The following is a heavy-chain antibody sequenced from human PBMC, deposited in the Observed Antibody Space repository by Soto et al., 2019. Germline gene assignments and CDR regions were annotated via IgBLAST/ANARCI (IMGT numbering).Heavy chain of an antibody. Sequence: QVQLVQSGAEVKKPGSSVKVSCKASGVTFSSYAISWVRQAPGQGLEWMGVVIPILGTANHAQKFQGRVTLTADESTSTAYMELSSLRSEDTAVYYCARGGITIFVPYYYGMDVWGQGSTVTVSS. V-gene: IGHV1-69*01. J-gene: IGHJ6*02. CDR3: ARGGITIFVPYYYGMDV. CDR1: GVTFSSYA. CDR2: VIPILGTA. D-gene: IGHD3-3*01.